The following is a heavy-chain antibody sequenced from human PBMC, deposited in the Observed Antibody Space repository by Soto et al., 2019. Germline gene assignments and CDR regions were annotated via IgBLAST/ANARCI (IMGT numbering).Heavy chain of an antibody. D-gene: IGHD2-2*01. J-gene: IGHJ5*02. V-gene: IGHV1-18*01. CDR3: ARGIVVVPAAMRFDP. CDR2: IIPNIGTA. CDR1: GGACSSCG. Sequence: ASVRVACKGAGGACSSCGMRWVRQAPGQGLEWMGGIIPNIGTANYAQKLQGRVTMTTDTSTSTAYMELRSLRSDDTAVYYCARGIVVVPAAMRFDPSGQGTLVTVSS.